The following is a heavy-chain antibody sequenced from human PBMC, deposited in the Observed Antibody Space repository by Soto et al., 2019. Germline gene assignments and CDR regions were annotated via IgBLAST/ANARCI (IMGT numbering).Heavy chain of an antibody. V-gene: IGHV4-59*02. CDR1: GATVINDY. Sequence: PSETLSLTCTVTGATVINDYWNWIRQPPGKGLEWIGYIYYSGSTNYNPSLKSRVTISVDTSKNQFSLKLSSVTAADTAVYYCARERVYCSSTSCYVDYFDYWGQGTLVTVSS. CDR3: ARERVYCSSTSCYVDYFDY. J-gene: IGHJ4*02. D-gene: IGHD2-2*01. CDR2: IYYSGST.